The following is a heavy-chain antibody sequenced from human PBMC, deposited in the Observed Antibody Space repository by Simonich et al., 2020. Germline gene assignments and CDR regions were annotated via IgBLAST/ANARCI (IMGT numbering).Heavy chain of an antibody. CDR3: ARDGLGTAYYYYMDV. CDR2: IKQDESEK. CDR1: GFTFSSYW. J-gene: IGHJ6*03. Sequence: EVQLVESGGGLVQPGGSLRLSCAASGFTFSSYWMSWVRQAPGKGLEWVANIKQDESEKYYVDSVKGRFTNARDNAKNSLYLQMNSLRAEDTAVYYCARDGLGTAYYYYMDVWGKGTTVTVSS. D-gene: IGHD7-27*01. V-gene: IGHV3-7*01.